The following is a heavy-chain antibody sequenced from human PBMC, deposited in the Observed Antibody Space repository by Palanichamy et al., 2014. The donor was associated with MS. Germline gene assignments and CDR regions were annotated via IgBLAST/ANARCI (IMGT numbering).Heavy chain of an antibody. Sequence: QVQLVQSGAEVKKPGASVKLSCKASGYIFTDYAIQWVRQAPGQGLEWVGWINPGTGKTQYSQKFLGRVTISRDTSAGAAFLEMGSLKSEDAAVYYCARRGFNDFWGQGTLVTVSS. CDR3: ARRGFNDF. V-gene: IGHV1-3*01. CDR2: INPGTGKT. J-gene: IGHJ4*02. CDR1: GYIFTDYA.